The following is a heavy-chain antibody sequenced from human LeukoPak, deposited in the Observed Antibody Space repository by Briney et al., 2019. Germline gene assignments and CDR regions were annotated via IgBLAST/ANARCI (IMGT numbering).Heavy chain of an antibody. D-gene: IGHD5-12*01. Sequence: NPSETLSLTCTVSGYSISSGYYWGWIRQPPGKGLEWIGSIYHSGSTNYNPSLKSRVTISVDTSQNQFSLKLSSVTAADTAVYYCARDGYSGSDALWGQGTLVTISS. CDR1: GYSISSGYY. CDR2: IYHSGST. J-gene: IGHJ4*02. CDR3: ARDGYSGSDAL. V-gene: IGHV4-38-2*02.